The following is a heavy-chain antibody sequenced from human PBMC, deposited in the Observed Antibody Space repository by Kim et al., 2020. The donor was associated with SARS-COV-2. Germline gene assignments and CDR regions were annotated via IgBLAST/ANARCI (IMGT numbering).Heavy chain of an antibody. V-gene: IGHV3-9*01. J-gene: IGHJ4*02. Sequence: GGSLRLSCEASGFNFFDHAMHWVRQAPGKGLEWVSGVSWNGGTVCYADSVKGRFAVSRDNAKESLYLQMNNLRPDDTAVYYCVKDTLVGRSLYSSFDCWGQGTLVTVSS. CDR2: VSWNGGTV. CDR3: VKDTLVGRSLYSSFDC. D-gene: IGHD3-3*01. CDR1: GFNFFDHA.